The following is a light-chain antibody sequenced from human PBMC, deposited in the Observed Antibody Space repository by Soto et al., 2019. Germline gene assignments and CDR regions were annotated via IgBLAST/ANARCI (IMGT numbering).Light chain of an antibody. CDR3: QHYANWPLT. J-gene: IGKJ4*01. CDR1: QGIGST. CDR2: GAS. V-gene: IGKV3-15*01. Sequence: EFVLTQSPATLSLSPGERATLSCRASQGIGSTLAWYQQKPGQTPRLLIYGASTRATGVPARFSGSASGTEFTLTITSLQSEDFAVYYCQHYANWPLTFGGGTKVDIK.